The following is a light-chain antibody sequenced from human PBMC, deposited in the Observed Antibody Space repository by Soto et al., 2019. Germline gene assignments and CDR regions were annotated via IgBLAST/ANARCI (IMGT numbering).Light chain of an antibody. CDR3: QHYNNWPRT. CDR2: GAS. Sequence: EIVMTQSPATVSVSPGERATLSCRASQSVSSNLAWYQQKPGQAPGLLIYGASTRATGISARFSGSGSGTEFTLTISSLQSEDFAVYYCQHYNNWPRTFGQGTKVEIK. V-gene: IGKV3-15*01. CDR1: QSVSSN. J-gene: IGKJ1*01.